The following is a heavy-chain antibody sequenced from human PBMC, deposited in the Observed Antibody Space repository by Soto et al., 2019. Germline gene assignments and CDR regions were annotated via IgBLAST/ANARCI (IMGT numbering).Heavy chain of an antibody. J-gene: IGHJ4*02. D-gene: IGHD3-22*01. Sequence: QVQLVQSGAEVKKPGASVKVSCKASGYTFITYGVSWVRQAPGQGLDWLGWISTYNGNTRYAERLQGRVTMTNDTTTNTGYMELRNLRSDDTAVYYCARGPTDYYDNSANYFLDYWGQGILVTVSS. CDR2: ISTYNGNT. CDR1: GYTFITYG. CDR3: ARGPTDYYDNSANYFLDY. V-gene: IGHV1-18*01.